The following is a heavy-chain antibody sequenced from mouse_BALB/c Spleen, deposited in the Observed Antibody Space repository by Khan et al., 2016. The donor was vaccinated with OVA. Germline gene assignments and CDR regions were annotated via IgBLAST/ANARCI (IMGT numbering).Heavy chain of an antibody. Sequence: VKLLESGPGLVAPSQSLSITCTISGFSLTNYGVHWVRQPPGKGLEWLVVIWSDGSTTYNSALKSRLTISKDNSKSQVFLKMNSLQSEDTAVYFCARHPYYHYNIMDYWGQGTSVTVSS. CDR1: GFSLTNYG. CDR2: IWSDGST. D-gene: IGHD2-10*01. J-gene: IGHJ4*01. CDR3: ARHPYYHYNIMDY. V-gene: IGHV2-6-1*01.